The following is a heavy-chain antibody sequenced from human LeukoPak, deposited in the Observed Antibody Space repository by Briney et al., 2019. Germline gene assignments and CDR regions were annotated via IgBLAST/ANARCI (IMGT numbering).Heavy chain of an antibody. V-gene: IGHV3-53*01. Sequence: GGSLRLSCVASGFTVSSNYVSWVRQAPGKGLEWVSVIYSGGSTYYADSVKGRFTISRDNSKNTLYLQMNSLRAEDTAVYYCARASLYSSSWYRFDYWGQGTLVTVSS. J-gene: IGHJ4*02. D-gene: IGHD6-13*01. CDR2: IYSGGST. CDR1: GFTVSSNY. CDR3: ARASLYSSSWYRFDY.